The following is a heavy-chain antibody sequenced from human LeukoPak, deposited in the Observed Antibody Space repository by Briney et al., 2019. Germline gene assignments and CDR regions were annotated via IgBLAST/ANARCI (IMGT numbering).Heavy chain of an antibody. CDR2: IIPIFGTA. CDR3: ARNRRVLRGVIIVENYYYYMDV. D-gene: IGHD3-10*01. CDR1: GGTFSSYT. Sequence: SVKVSCKTSGGTFSSYTISWVRQAPGQGLGWMGGIIPIFGTANYAQKFQGRVTITADESTSTVYMELSSLRSEDTAVYYCARNRRVLRGVIIVENYYYYMDVWGKGTTVTISS. V-gene: IGHV1-69*13. J-gene: IGHJ6*03.